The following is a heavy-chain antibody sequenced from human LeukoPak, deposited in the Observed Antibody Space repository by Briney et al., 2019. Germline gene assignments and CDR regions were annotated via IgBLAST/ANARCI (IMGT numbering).Heavy chain of an antibody. D-gene: IGHD3-10*01. Sequence: PGGSLRLSCSASEFTFINYAMHWVRPAPGEGLEYVSSISSNGGSTYYADSVKGRFTITRDNSKNTLYLQMSSLRPEDTAVYYCVKDQGGYYYGSGSYYTDWGQGTLVTVSS. CDR3: VKDQGGYYYGSGSYYTD. J-gene: IGHJ4*02. CDR2: ISSNGGST. V-gene: IGHV3-64D*06. CDR1: EFTFINYA.